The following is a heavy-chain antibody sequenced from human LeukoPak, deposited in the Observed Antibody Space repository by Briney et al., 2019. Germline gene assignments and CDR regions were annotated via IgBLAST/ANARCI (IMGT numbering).Heavy chain of an antibody. J-gene: IGHJ3*02. CDR1: GFTFSSYA. CDR2: ISGSGGST. Sequence: PGGSLRLSCAASGFTFSSYAMSWVRQAPGKGLEWVSAISGSGGSTYYADSVKGRFTISRDNAKNTLYLQMNSLRAEDTAVYYCARDSYYDSSGYYLVRGAFDIWGQGTMVTVSS. CDR3: ARDSYYDSSGYYLVRGAFDI. D-gene: IGHD3-22*01. V-gene: IGHV3-23*01.